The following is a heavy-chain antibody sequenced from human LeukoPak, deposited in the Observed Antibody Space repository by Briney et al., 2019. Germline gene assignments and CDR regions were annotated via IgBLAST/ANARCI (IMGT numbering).Heavy chain of an antibody. CDR3: VKGGTLRLGEFIDY. D-gene: IGHD3-16*01. J-gene: IGHJ4*02. CDR1: GFTFSGFD. V-gene: IGHV3-64D*08. CDR2: VSNYGGST. Sequence: GESLRLSCSASGFTFSGFDMHWVRQAPGKGLEYVSAVSNYGGSTYYADSVKGKFTISRDNYKNTLYLQMSGLRPEDTAVYYCVKGGTLRLGEFIDYWGQGTLVTVSS.